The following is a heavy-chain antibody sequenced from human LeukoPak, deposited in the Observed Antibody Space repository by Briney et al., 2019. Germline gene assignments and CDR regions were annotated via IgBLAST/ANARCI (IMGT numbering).Heavy chain of an antibody. D-gene: IGHD3-16*01. J-gene: IGHJ4*02. CDR3: AKDGSSHSNMLTAYDY. Sequence: PGRSLRLSYVASGFTFDDYAMHWVRQAPGKGLEWVSAMSWNGDNIAYADSVKGRFTISRDNAKNSLYLQMNSLRPEDTALYYCAKDGSSHSNMLTAYDYWGQGTLVTVSS. CDR2: MSWNGDNI. V-gene: IGHV3-9*01. CDR1: GFTFDDYA.